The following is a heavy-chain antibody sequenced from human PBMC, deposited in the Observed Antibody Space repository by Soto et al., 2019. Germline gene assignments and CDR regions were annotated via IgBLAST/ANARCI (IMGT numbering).Heavy chain of an antibody. CDR2: IGGSGGST. J-gene: IGHJ6*02. CDR1: FTFGNYW. Sequence: FTFGNYWMHWVRQAPGKGLEWVSAIGGSGGSTYYADSVKGRFTISRDNSKNTLFLQMNSLRAEDTAVYYCAKDPYYYDTSEMDVWGQGTTVTVSS. D-gene: IGHD3-22*01. V-gene: IGHV3-23*01. CDR3: AKDPYYYDTSEMDV.